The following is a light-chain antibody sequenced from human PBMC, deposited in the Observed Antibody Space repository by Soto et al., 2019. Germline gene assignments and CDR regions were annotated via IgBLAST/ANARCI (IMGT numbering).Light chain of an antibody. CDR3: QQSYISPYT. Sequence: DIQMTQSPSSLSASVGDRVTITCRASESIANYLNWYQQKPGKAPNLLIYAASTLHTGVPSRFSGSGSGTDFTLTISSLQTEDFATYFCQQSYISPYTFGQGTKLDI. V-gene: IGKV1-39*01. J-gene: IGKJ2*01. CDR1: ESIANY. CDR2: AAS.